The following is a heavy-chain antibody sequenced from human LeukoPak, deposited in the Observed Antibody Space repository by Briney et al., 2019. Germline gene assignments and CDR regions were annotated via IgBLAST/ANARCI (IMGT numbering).Heavy chain of an antibody. CDR2: IWYDGSNT. J-gene: IGHJ4*02. V-gene: IGHV3-33*01. D-gene: IGHD5/OR15-5a*01. CDR3: ARDRSTTHFDY. Sequence: AGGSLRLSCAASGFTFSSYGMHWVRQAPPKGLEGVAMIWYDGSNTYYADSVKGRFTISRDNSKNTLFLQMDSLRAEDTAVYYCARDRSTTHFDYWGQGTLVTVSS. CDR1: GFTFSSYG.